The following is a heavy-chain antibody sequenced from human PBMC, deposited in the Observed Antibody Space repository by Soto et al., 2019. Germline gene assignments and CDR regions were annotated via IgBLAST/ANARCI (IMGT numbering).Heavy chain of an antibody. CDR2: INHSGST. CDR1: GGSFSGYY. J-gene: IGHJ5*01. CDR3: ARALGYCSGGSCKNLFDS. Sequence: SETLSLTCAVYGGSFSGYYWSWIRQPPGKGLEWIGEINHSGSTNYNPSLKSRVTISVDTSKNQFSPKLSSVTAADTAVYYCARALGYCSGGSCKNLFDSWGQGTLVIVSS. D-gene: IGHD2-15*01. V-gene: IGHV4-34*01.